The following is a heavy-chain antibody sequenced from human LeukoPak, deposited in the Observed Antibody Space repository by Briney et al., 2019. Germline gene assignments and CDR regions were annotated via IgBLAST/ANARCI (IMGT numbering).Heavy chain of an antibody. J-gene: IGHJ3*02. CDR2: IIPILGIA. V-gene: IGHV1-69*04. Sequence: ASVKVSCKASGGTFSSYAISWVRQAPGQGLEWMGRIIPILGIANYAQKFQGRVTITADKSTSTAYMELSSLRSEDTAVYYCARDLSVAEVATHGPDAFDIWGQGTMVTVSS. CDR1: GGTFSSYA. CDR3: ARDLSVAEVATHGPDAFDI. D-gene: IGHD2-15*01.